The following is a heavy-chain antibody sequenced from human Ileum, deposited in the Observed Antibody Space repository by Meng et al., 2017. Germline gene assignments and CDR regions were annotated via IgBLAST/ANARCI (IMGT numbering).Heavy chain of an antibody. Sequence: GASLKISCVASGFSFSSFWMAWVRQAPGKGLEWVGNINKDGTEENYVESVKGRFTTSRDNAKSSLHLQMNSLGAEDTAVYYCATNSDPGHGMAVWGQGTTVTVSS. CDR3: ATNSDPGHGMAV. V-gene: IGHV3-7*01. J-gene: IGHJ6*02. CDR2: INKDGTEE. D-gene: IGHD4-23*01. CDR1: GFSFSSFW.